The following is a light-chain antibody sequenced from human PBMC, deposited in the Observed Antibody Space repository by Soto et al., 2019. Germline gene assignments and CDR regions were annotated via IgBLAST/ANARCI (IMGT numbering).Light chain of an antibody. J-gene: IGKJ1*01. CDR3: QQSFSTLWT. CDR2: AAS. Sequence: DIQVTQSPSSLSASVGDRVTITCRASQSINSYLNWYQQKPGKAPKLLIYAASSLQSGVPSRFSGSGSGTDFTLTISSLQPEDFATYYCQQSFSTLWTFGQGTKVDI. CDR1: QSINSY. V-gene: IGKV1-39*01.